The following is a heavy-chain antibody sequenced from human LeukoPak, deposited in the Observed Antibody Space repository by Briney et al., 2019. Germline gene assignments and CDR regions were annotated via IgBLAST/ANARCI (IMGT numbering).Heavy chain of an antibody. CDR2: ISGSGAST. CDR3: AKVLMIAMGPSDF. Sequence: GSLRLSCVASGFTFSNYAMNWVRQAPGKGLEWVSAISGSGASTYYADSVKGRLTISRDNSKNTLYLQMNSLRADDTAVYYCAKVLMIAMGPSDFWGQGTLVTVSS. CDR1: GFTFSNYA. V-gene: IGHV3-23*01. J-gene: IGHJ4*02. D-gene: IGHD5-18*01.